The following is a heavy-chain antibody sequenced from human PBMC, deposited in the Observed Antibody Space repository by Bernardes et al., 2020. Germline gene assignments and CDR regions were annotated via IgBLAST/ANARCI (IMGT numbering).Heavy chain of an antibody. Sequence: GGSLRLSCAASGFTFSSYWMSWVRQAPGKGLEWVANIKQDGSEKYYVDSVKGRFTISRDNAKNSLYLQMNSLRVEDTAVYYCARVVGYSSGGTNYYYYYGMDVWGQGTTVTVSS. CDR3: ARVVGYSSGGTNYYYYYGMDV. V-gene: IGHV3-7*01. CDR1: GFTFSSYW. J-gene: IGHJ6*02. D-gene: IGHD6-19*01. CDR2: IKQDGSEK.